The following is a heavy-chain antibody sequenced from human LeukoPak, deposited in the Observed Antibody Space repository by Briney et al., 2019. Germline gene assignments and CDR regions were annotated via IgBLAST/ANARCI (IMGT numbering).Heavy chain of an antibody. Sequence: GESLKISCKGSGYSFTSYWTGWVRQMPGKGLEWMGIIYPADSDTRYSPSVQGQVTISADKSISTTYLQWSSLKASDSAMYYCARQSCSSTSCLGYWGQGTLVTVSS. CDR3: ARQSCSSTSCLGY. CDR2: IYPADSDT. V-gene: IGHV5-51*01. CDR1: GYSFTSYW. D-gene: IGHD2-2*01. J-gene: IGHJ4*02.